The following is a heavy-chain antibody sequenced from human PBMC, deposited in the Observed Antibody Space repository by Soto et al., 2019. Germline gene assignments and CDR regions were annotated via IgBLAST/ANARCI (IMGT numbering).Heavy chain of an antibody. CDR1: GGSISSSNW. CDR3: ATVAFEYGSSSLLDYYYYGMDV. J-gene: IGHJ6*02. D-gene: IGHD6-6*01. Sequence: PSETLSLTCAVSGGSISSSNWWSWVRQPPGKGLEWIGEIYHSGSTNYNPSLKSRVTISVDKSKNQFSLKLSSVTAADTAVYYCATVAFEYGSSSLLDYYYYGMDVWGQGTTVTVSS. CDR2: IYHSGST. V-gene: IGHV4-4*02.